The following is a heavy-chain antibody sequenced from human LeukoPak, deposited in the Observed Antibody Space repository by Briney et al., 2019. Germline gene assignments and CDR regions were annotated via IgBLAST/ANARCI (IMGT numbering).Heavy chain of an antibody. CDR2: ISDSGDIT. CDR1: GFTFTSYA. Sequence: GGSLRLSCAASGFTFTSYAMSWVRQAPGKGLEWVSSISDSGDITYYADSVKGRFTISRDNSKNTLYAQMNSLRVEDTAVYYCAKDRRGGSYYAATFDIWGQGTMVTVSS. J-gene: IGHJ3*02. D-gene: IGHD1-26*01. CDR3: AKDRRGGSYYAATFDI. V-gene: IGHV3-23*01.